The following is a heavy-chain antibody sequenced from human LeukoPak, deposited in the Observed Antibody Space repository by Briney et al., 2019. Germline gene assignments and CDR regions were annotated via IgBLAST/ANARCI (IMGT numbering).Heavy chain of an antibody. V-gene: IGHV4-34*01. CDR2: INHSGST. CDR3: ARRSQWLVRAFDY. D-gene: IGHD6-19*01. Sequence: NPSETLSLTCAVYGGSFSGYYWSWIRQPPGKGLEWIGEINHSGSTNYNPSLKSRVTISVDTSKNQFSLKLSSVTAADTAVYYCARRSQWLVRAFDYWGQGTLVTVSS. CDR1: GGSFSGYY. J-gene: IGHJ4*02.